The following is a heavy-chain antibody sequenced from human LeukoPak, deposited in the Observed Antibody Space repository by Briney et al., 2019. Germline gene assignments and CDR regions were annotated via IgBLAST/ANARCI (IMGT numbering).Heavy chain of an antibody. V-gene: IGHV3-48*03. J-gene: IGHJ4*02. CDR2: ISSGSTI. D-gene: IGHD6-19*01. Sequence: GGSLRLSCAASGFTFSSYEMNWVRQAPGKGLEWVSYISSGSTIYDADSVKGRFTISRDNAKNSLYLQLNSLRAEDTAVYYCARESIAVAGAPFDYWGQGTLVTVSS. CDR3: ARESIAVAGAPFDY. CDR1: GFTFSSYE.